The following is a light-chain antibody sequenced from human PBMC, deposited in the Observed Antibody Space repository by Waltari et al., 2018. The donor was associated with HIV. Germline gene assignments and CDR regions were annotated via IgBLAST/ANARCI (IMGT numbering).Light chain of an antibody. CDR3: AAWDDRLSGL. V-gene: IGLV1-47*01. Sequence: QSVLTQPPSASGTPGPRVTISCSGGSSNIGLSPVYRYQQFPGTAPKLLIYRDNQRPPGVPDRCSGSKSGTSASLVISGLRSEDEADYYCAAWDDRLSGLFGGGTKVTVL. J-gene: IGLJ2*01. CDR1: SSNIGLSP. CDR2: RDN.